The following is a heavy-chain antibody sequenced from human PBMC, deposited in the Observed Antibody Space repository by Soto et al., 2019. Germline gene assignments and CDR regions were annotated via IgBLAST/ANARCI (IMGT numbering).Heavy chain of an antibody. J-gene: IGHJ5*02. CDR2: IDYSGST. V-gene: IGHV4-39*02. CDR1: GGSISSSSYY. D-gene: IGHD3-10*01. Sequence: SETLSLTCTVSGGSISSSSYYWGWIRQPPGKGLEWIGSIDYSGSTYNSPSLKSRVTISVDTSKNHFSLKLSSVTAADTAVYYCARSPRESSFHFASGTSNWFDPWGQGTLVTVSS. CDR3: ARSPRESSFHFASGTSNWFDP.